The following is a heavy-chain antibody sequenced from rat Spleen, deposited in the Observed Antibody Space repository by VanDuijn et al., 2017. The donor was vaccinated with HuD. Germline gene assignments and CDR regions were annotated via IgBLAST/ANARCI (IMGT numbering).Heavy chain of an antibody. Sequence: EVQLVESGGGLVQPGRSMKLSCAASGLTFSNYDMAWVRQAPTKGLEWVASISYDGSSTYYRDSVKGRFTISRDNAKSTLYLQMDSLRSEDTATYYCTTLLDYWGQGVMVTVSS. V-gene: IGHV5-20*01. CDR1: GLTFSNYD. CDR3: TTLLDY. CDR2: ISYDGSST. J-gene: IGHJ2*01.